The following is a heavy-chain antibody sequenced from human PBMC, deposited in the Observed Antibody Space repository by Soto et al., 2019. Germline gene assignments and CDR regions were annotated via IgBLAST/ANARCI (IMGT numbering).Heavy chain of an antibody. V-gene: IGHV1-18*04. CDR1: GYIYARDG. D-gene: IGHD3-10*01. CDR2: MSPFTGKA. J-gene: IGHJ4*02. CDR3: ARDRRYYGSGYYYSDS. Sequence: SVNVSWKASGYIYARDGISWVRHTPRQGFEWVRWMSPFTGKADYTQHLQGIVTMTADTSWNTAFMELRSRRSDGTSVYYCARDRRYYGSGYYYSDSRGQGSLVTVSA.